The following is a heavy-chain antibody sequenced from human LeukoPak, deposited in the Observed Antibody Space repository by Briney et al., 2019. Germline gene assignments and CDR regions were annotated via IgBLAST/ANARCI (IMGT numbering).Heavy chain of an antibody. CDR1: GFTFSSYG. D-gene: IGHD1-26*01. Sequence: GGSLRLSCAASGFTFSSYGMHWVRQAPGKGLGWVAFIRYDGSNKYYADSVKGRFTISRDNSKNTLYLQMNSLRAEDTAVYYCAKGRSGSYRYYYYYMDVWGKGTTVTVSS. J-gene: IGHJ6*03. CDR3: AKGRSGSYRYYYYYMDV. CDR2: IRYDGSNK. V-gene: IGHV3-30*02.